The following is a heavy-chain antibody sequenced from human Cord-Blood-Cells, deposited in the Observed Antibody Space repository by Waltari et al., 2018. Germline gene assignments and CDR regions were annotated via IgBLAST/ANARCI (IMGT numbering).Heavy chain of an antibody. D-gene: IGHD2-2*01. CDR2: INAGNGNT. J-gene: IGHJ6*02. Sequence: QVQLVQSGAEVKKPGASVKVSCKASGYTFTSYAMHWVRPAPGQRLEWMGWINAGNGNTKYSQKFQGRVTITRDTSASTAYMELSSLRSEDTAVYYCAVGVVPAAIYYYYGMDVWGQGTTVTVSS. CDR1: GYTFTSYA. CDR3: AVGVVPAAIYYYYGMDV. V-gene: IGHV1-3*01.